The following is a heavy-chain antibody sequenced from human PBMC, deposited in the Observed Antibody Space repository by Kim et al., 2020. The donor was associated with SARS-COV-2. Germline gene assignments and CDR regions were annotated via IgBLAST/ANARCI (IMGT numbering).Heavy chain of an antibody. J-gene: IGHJ4*02. D-gene: IGHD3-9*01. CDR2: IIPILGIA. CDR3: ASEGRYFDWYAGYY. CDR1: GGTFSSYA. Sequence: SVKVSCKASGGTFSSYAISWVRQAPGQGLEWMGRIIPILGIANYAQKFQGRVTITADKSTSTAYMELSSLRSEDTAVYYCASEGRYFDWYAGYYWGQGTLVTVSS. V-gene: IGHV1-69*04.